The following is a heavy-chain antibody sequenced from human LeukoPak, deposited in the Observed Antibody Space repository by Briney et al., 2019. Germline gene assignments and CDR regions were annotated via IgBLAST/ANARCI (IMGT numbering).Heavy chain of an antibody. V-gene: IGHV4-39*07. CDR2: IYYSGST. CDR3: ARDGDSSGSLDY. Sequence: SETLSLTCTVSDGSISSSSYYWGWIRQPPGKGLEWIGSIYYSGSTYYNPSLKSRVTISVDTSKNQFSLKVSSVTAADTAVYYCARDGDSSGSLDYWGQGTLVTVSS. D-gene: IGHD3-22*01. J-gene: IGHJ4*02. CDR1: DGSISSSSYY.